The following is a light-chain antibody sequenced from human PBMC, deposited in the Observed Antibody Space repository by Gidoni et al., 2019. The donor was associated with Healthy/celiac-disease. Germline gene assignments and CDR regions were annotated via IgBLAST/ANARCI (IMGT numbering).Light chain of an antibody. CDR3: RQRSNWPLT. CDR2: DAS. J-gene: IGKJ4*01. CDR1: QSVSSY. Sequence: DTVLTQSPPTLSLSPGKRATPSCRASQSVSSYLAWYQQKPGQAPRRLIYDASNRATGIPARFSGSGSGTDFTLTISSLEPEDFAVYYCRQRSNWPLTFGGGTKVEIK. V-gene: IGKV3-11*01.